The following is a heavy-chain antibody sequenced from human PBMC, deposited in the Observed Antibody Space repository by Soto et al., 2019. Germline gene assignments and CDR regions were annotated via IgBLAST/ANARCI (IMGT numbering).Heavy chain of an antibody. CDR1: GFTFSSYG. Sequence: GGSLTLSCAASGFTFSSYGMHWVRQAPGKGLEWVAVISYDGSNKYYADSVKGRFTISRNNSKNTLYLQMNSLRAEDTAVYYCAKDGGRLYGSGSYVIDYWGQGTLVTVSS. V-gene: IGHV3-30*18. J-gene: IGHJ4*02. CDR2: ISYDGSNK. CDR3: AKDGGRLYGSGSYVIDY. D-gene: IGHD3-10*01.